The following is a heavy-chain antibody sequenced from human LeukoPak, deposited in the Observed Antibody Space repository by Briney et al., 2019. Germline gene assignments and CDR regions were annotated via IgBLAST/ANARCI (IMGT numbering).Heavy chain of an antibody. Sequence: ASLKVSCKASGYTFSNYAINWVRQAPGQGLEWMGGIIPILRTPSYAEKLQGRVTITTDESTSTAHMELSALISENTAVYSCTRGSDSYYYYSMDVCGRGTTVIVSS. CDR3: TRGSDSYYYYSMDV. V-gene: IGHV1-69*05. CDR1: GYTFSNYA. CDR2: IIPILRTP. J-gene: IGHJ6*03.